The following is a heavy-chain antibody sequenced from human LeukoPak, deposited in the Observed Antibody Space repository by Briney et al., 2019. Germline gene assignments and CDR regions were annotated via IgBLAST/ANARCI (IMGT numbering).Heavy chain of an antibody. Sequence: PGGSLRLSCAASGFTFSSYSMNWVRQAPGKGLEWVSSISSSSSYIYYADSVKGRFTISRDNAKNSLYLQMNSLRAEDTAVYYCARDFYSNYANWFDPWGQGTLVTVSS. J-gene: IGHJ5*02. D-gene: IGHD4-11*01. CDR3: ARDFYSNYANWFDP. CDR1: GFTFSSYS. V-gene: IGHV3-21*01. CDR2: ISSSSSYI.